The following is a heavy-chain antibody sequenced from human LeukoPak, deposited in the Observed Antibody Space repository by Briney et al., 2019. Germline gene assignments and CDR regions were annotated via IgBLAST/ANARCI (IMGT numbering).Heavy chain of an antibody. CDR3: ARHLAAAGRRFDP. Sequence: SETLSLTCTVSGGSISSYYWSWIRQRPGKGLEWIGYIYYSGSTNYNPSLKSRVTISVDTSKNQFSLKLSSVTAADTAVYYCARHLAAAGRRFDPWGQGTLVTVSS. D-gene: IGHD6-13*01. J-gene: IGHJ5*02. CDR1: GGSISSYY. V-gene: IGHV4-59*08. CDR2: IYYSGST.